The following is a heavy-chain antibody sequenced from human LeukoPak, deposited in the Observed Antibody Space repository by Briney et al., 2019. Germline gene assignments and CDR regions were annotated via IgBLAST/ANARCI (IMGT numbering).Heavy chain of an antibody. CDR2: ISYDGSNK. CDR1: GFTFSNYA. Sequence: GRSLRLSCAASGFTFSNYAMHWVRQAPGKGLEWVAVISYDGSNKYYADSVKGRLTISRDNSKNTLYLQMNSLRAEDTAVYYCAKDSSGWSGDCWGQGTLVTVSS. V-gene: IGHV3-30-3*01. CDR3: AKDSSGWSGDC. J-gene: IGHJ4*02. D-gene: IGHD6-19*01.